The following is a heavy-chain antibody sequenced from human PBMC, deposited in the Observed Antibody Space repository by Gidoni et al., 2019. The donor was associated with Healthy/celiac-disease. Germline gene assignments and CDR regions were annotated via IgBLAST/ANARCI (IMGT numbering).Heavy chain of an antibody. J-gene: IGHJ4*02. V-gene: IGHV4-30-4*01. Sequence: QVQLQESGPGLVKPSQTLSLTCTVSGGSISSGDYYWSWLRQPPGKGLEWIGYIYYSGSTYYHPSLKSRVTISVDTSKNQFSLKLSSVTAADTAVYYCARGGIGYYYDSSGYYSWGQGTLVTVSS. D-gene: IGHD3-22*01. CDR3: ARGGIGYYYDSSGYYS. CDR1: GGSISSGDYY. CDR2: IYYSGST.